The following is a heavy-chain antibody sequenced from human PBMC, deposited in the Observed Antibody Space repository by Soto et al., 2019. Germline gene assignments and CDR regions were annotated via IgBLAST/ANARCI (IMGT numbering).Heavy chain of an antibody. CDR3: ARMGSFYYYMDV. J-gene: IGHJ6*03. V-gene: IGHV1-8*01. CDR1: RYTFTSYD. CDR2: MNPNSGNT. Sequence: ASVKVSCKSSRYTFTSYDINLLRHTTGQGLEWMGWMNPNSGNTGYAQKFQGRVTMTRNTSISTAYMELSSLRSEDTAVYYCARMGSFYYYMDVWGKGTTVTVSS. D-gene: IGHD1-26*01.